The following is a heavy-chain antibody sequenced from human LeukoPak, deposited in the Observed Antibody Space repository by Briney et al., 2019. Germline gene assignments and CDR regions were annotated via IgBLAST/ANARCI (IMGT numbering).Heavy chain of an antibody. V-gene: IGHV3-23*01. J-gene: IGHJ3*02. D-gene: IGHD6-19*01. CDR3: AQDDGPYSSGWYDAFDK. Sequence: GGSLRLXCTGSGFTFGTFSMNWVRQAPGKGLESVSAISGSGGSTYYADSVKGRFTISRDNSKNTLYLQMNSLRVEDTAVYYCAQDDGPYSSGWYDAFDKWGQGTMVTVSS. CDR1: GFTFGTFS. CDR2: ISGSGGST.